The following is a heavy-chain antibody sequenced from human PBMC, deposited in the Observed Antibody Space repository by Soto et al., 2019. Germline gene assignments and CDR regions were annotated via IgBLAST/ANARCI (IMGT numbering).Heavy chain of an antibody. Sequence: PGGSLRLSCAASGFTFSSYSMSWVRQAPGKGLEWVSGFRTSGDGGTTYYADSVKGRFTISRDNSKNMLFLQMNSLRAEDTAIXYCAKKVNSGPGSQYFDYWDQGTLVTVS. CDR3: AKKVNSGPGSQYFDY. V-gene: IGHV3-23*01. D-gene: IGHD3-10*01. J-gene: IGHJ4*02. CDR2: FRTSGDGGTT. CDR1: GFTFSSYS.